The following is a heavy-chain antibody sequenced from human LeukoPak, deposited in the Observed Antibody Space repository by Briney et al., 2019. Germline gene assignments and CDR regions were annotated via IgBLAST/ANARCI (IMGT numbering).Heavy chain of an antibody. CDR1: DGSISIYY. D-gene: IGHD3-10*01. CDR2: VYSSGNT. J-gene: IGHJ4*02. Sequence: ASETLSLTCTVSDGSISIYYWSWIRQPPGKGLEWIGYVYSSGNTNYSSSLKGRAIISADTSKNQFSLKLTSVTAADTAVYYCVRDRELTYWGQGILVTVSS. V-gene: IGHV4-4*08. CDR3: VRDRELTY.